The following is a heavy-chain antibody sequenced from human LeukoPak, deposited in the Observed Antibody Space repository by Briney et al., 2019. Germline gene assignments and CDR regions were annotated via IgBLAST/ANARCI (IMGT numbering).Heavy chain of an antibody. CDR1: GFTFSSYG. V-gene: IGHV3-30*18. D-gene: IGHD2-21*02. Sequence: GGSLRLSCAASGFTFSSYGMHWVRQAPGKGLEWVAVISYDGSNKYYADSVKGRFTISRDNSKNTLYLQMNSLRAEDTAVYYCAKDREAYCGGDCYSIIFDYWGQGTLVTVSS. CDR2: ISYDGSNK. J-gene: IGHJ4*02. CDR3: AKDREAYCGGDCYSIIFDY.